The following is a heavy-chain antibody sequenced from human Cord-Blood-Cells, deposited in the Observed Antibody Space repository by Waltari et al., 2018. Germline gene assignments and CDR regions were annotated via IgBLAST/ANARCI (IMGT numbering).Heavy chain of an antibody. V-gene: IGHV4-34*01. J-gene: IGHJ2*01. Sequence: QVQLQQWGAGLLKHSETLSLTCAVYGGSFSGYYWSWICQPPGKGLEWIGEINHSGSTNYNPSLKSRVTISVDTSKNQFSLKLSSVTAADTAVYYCARFRGSGSYWYFDLWGRGTLVTVSS. D-gene: IGHD3-10*01. CDR2: INHSGST. CDR3: ARFRGSGSYWYFDL. CDR1: GGSFSGYY.